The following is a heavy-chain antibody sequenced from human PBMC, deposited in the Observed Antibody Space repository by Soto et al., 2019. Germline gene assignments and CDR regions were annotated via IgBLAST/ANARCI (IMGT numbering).Heavy chain of an antibody. CDR2: IYYSGST. J-gene: IGHJ5*02. D-gene: IGHD2-2*01. Sequence: PSETLSLTCTVSGGSSSSGGYYWSWIRQHPGKGLEWIGYIYYSGSTYYNPSLKSRVTISVDTSKNQFSLKLSPVTAADTAVYYCARGGDCSSTSCYAYWFDPWGQGTLVTVSS. CDR3: ARGGDCSSTSCYAYWFDP. CDR1: GGSSSSGGYY. V-gene: IGHV4-31*03.